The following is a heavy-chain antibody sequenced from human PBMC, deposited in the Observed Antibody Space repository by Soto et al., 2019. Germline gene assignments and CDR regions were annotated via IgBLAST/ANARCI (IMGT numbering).Heavy chain of an antibody. CDR2: IYYSGST. V-gene: IGHV4-30-4*01. Sequence: QVQLQESGPGLVKPSQTLSLTCTVSGGSISSGDYYWSWIRQPPGKGLEWIGYIYYSGSTSSSPSLKSRVTIAVDTSKNQFSLKLSSVTAADTAVYYCARVFLDTNWFDPWGQGTLVTVSS. CDR3: ARVFLDTNWFDP. CDR1: GGSISSGDYY. J-gene: IGHJ5*02. D-gene: IGHD3-3*01.